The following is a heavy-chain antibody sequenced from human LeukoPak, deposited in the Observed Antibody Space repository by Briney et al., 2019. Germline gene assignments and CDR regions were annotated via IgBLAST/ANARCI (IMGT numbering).Heavy chain of an antibody. CDR3: ARVTEDPHSEKLLKPLNWFDP. J-gene: IGHJ5*02. CDR1: GGSFSGYY. Sequence: SETLSLTCAVYGGSFSGYYWSWIRQPPGKGLEWIGEINHSGSTNYNPSLKSRVTISVDTSKNQFSLKLSSVTAADTAVYYCARVTEDPHSEKLLKPLNWFDPWGQGTLVTVSS. D-gene: IGHD1-14*01. CDR2: INHSGST. V-gene: IGHV4-34*01.